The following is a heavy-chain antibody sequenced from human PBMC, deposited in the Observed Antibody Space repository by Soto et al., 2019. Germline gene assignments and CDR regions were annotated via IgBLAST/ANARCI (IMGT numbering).Heavy chain of an antibody. J-gene: IGHJ4*02. Sequence: QVQLVQSGAEVMKPGASVKISCKASGYTFSNNYINWVRQAPGQGLEWVGLINPSGASTTYEQNFQGRVTMTRYTSTSTVYMELSSLRCDDTAVYYCARVYGLVKHDDFWCGYYDYWGQGTLVTVSS. D-gene: IGHD3-3*01. V-gene: IGHV1-46*01. CDR3: ARVYGLVKHDDFWCGYYDY. CDR1: GYTFSNNY. CDR2: INPSGAST.